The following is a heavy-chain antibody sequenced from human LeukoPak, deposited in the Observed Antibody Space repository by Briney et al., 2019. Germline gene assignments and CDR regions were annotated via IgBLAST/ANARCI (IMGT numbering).Heavy chain of an antibody. CDR3: AKDRGSTSFMDV. CDR1: GFTFSDYW. D-gene: IGHD2-2*01. CDR2: IKQDGSDK. V-gene: IGHV3-7*01. Sequence: PGGSLRLSCTASGFTFSDYWMSWVRQAPGKGPEWVANIKQDGSDKYYVDSVKGRFTISRDNAKNALYLQVNSLRAEDTAVYYCAKDRGSTSFMDVWGKGTTVTVSS. J-gene: IGHJ6*04.